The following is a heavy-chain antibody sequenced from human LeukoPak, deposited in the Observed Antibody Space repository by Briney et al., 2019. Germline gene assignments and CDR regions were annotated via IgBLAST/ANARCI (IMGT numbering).Heavy chain of an antibody. CDR1: GYTFIGYY. CDR3: ARGLTYDSSTYYISIPLDY. CDR2: INPSTGGT. Sequence: ASVKVSCKASGYTFIGYYMHWVRQAPGQGLGWMGRINPSTGGTNSAQKFQGRVTMTRDTSISTAYMELSSLRSEDTAVYYCARGLTYDSSTYYISIPLDYWGQGTLVTVSS. J-gene: IGHJ4*02. D-gene: IGHD3-22*01. V-gene: IGHV1-2*06.